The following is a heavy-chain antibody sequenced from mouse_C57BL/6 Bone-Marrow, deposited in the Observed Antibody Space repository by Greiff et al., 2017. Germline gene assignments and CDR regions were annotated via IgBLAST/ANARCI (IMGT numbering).Heavy chain of an antibody. V-gene: IGHV1-69*01. CDR1: GYTFTSYW. CDR3: ARSAYYSNYLFAY. CDR2: IDPSDSYT. J-gene: IGHJ3*01. D-gene: IGHD2-5*01. Sequence: QVQLKQPGAELVMPGASVKLSCKASGYTFTSYWMHWVKQRPGQGLEWIGEIDPSDSYTNYNQKFKGKSTLTVDKSSSTAYMQLSSLTSEDSAVYYCARSAYYSNYLFAYWGQGTLVTVSA.